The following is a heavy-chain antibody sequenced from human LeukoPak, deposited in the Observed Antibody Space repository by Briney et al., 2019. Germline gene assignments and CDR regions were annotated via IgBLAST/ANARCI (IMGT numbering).Heavy chain of an antibody. V-gene: IGHV4-59*01. CDR3: ARQLRLGITDY. D-gene: IGHD3-16*01. CDR2: IYYSGST. CDR1: GVSISSYY. Sequence: SETLSLTCTVSGVSISSYYWSWIRQPPGKGLEWIGYIYYSGSTNYNPSLKSRVTISVDTSKNQFSLKLSSVTAADTAVYYCARQLRLGITDYWGQGTLVTVSS. J-gene: IGHJ4*02.